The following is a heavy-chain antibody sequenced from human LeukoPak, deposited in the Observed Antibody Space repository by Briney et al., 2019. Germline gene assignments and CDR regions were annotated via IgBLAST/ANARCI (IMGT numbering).Heavy chain of an antibody. D-gene: IGHD6-6*01. Sequence: GASVKVSCKASGGTFSSYAISWVRQAPGQGLEWMGGIILIFGTANYAQKFQGRVTITADKSTSTAYMELSRLRSDDTAVYYCARDKQLVDYYYYYYMDVWGKGTTVTVSS. J-gene: IGHJ6*03. V-gene: IGHV1-69*06. CDR2: IILIFGTA. CDR3: ARDKQLVDYYYYYYMDV. CDR1: GGTFSSYA.